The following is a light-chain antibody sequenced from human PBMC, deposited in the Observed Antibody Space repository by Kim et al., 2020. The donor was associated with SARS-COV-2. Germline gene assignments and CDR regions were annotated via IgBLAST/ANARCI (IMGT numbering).Light chain of an antibody. CDR2: AAS. J-gene: IGKJ5*01. CDR3: QQANSFPRVS. Sequence: SVGDRVTITCRASQDISRWLAWYQHKPGKAPKLLIYAASNLHGGVPSRFSGSGSGTDFTLTITSLQPEDFATYYCQQANSFPRVSFGQGTRLEIK. V-gene: IGKV1-12*01. CDR1: QDISRW.